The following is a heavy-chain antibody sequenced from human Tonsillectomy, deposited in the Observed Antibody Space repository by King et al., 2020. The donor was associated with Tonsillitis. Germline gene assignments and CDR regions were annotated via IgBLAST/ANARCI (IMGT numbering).Heavy chain of an antibody. CDR2: ISAYNGNT. CDR1: GYTFTSYG. D-gene: IGHD6-6*01. Sequence: QLVQSGAEVKKPGASVKVSCKASGYTFTSYGISWVRQAPGQGLEWMGWISAYNGNTNYAQKLQGRVTMTTDTSTSTAYMELRSLRSDDTAVYYCATRKNAEWQYSLSDAFDIWGQGTMVTVSS. CDR3: ATRKNAEWQYSLSDAFDI. J-gene: IGHJ3*02. V-gene: IGHV1-18*01.